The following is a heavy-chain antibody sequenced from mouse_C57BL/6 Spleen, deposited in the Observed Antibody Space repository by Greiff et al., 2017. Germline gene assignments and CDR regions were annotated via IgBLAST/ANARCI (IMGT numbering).Heavy chain of an antibody. V-gene: IGHV1-69*01. D-gene: IGHD2-13*01. CDR2: IYPSDSYT. CDR3: ARWGSDYPFDY. Sequence: QVQLQQPGAELVMPGASVKLSCKASGYTFTSYWMHWVKQRPGQGLEWIGEIYPSDSYTNYNQKFKGKSPLTVDKSSSTAYMQLSSLTSEDSAVYYCARWGSDYPFDYWGQGTTRTVSS. CDR1: GYTFTSYW. J-gene: IGHJ2*01.